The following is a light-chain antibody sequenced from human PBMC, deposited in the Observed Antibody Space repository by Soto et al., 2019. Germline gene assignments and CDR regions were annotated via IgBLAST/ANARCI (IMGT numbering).Light chain of an antibody. Sequence: QSVLTQPASVSGSPGRSITFSCTGNSSDVGGYNYVSWYQQHPGEAPKLLIYDVSNRPSGVSNRFSGSKSGNTASLTISGLQAEDEADHYCSSYRSSSTVYVFGTGTKVTVL. CDR1: SSDVGGYNY. CDR3: SSYRSSSTVYV. CDR2: DVS. J-gene: IGLJ1*01. V-gene: IGLV2-14*01.